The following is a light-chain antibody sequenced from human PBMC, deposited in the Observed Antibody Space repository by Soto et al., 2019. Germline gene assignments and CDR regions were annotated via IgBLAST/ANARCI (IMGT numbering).Light chain of an antibody. V-gene: IGKV3-20*01. J-gene: IGKJ2*01. CDR1: PSVSSSY. Sequence: EIVLTQFPGTLSLSPGERATLSCRASPSVSSSYLAWYQQKPGQAPRLLIYGASSRATGIPDRFSGSGSGTDFTLTISRLEPEDFAVYYCQQYGSSPMYTFGQGTKLEIK. CDR3: QQYGSSPMYT. CDR2: GAS.